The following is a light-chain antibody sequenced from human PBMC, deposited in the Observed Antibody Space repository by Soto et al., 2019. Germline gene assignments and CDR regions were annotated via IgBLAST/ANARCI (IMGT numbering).Light chain of an antibody. Sequence: EIVMTQSPATLSVSPGESATLSCRASQSVSNNLTWYQQKPGQPPRLLIYGASTGATGVPGRFSGSGSGTEFTLTISSLQSEDFAVYYCQQYNDWWTFGQGTKVEIK. V-gene: IGKV3-15*01. CDR2: GAS. CDR3: QQYNDWWT. J-gene: IGKJ1*01. CDR1: QSVSNN.